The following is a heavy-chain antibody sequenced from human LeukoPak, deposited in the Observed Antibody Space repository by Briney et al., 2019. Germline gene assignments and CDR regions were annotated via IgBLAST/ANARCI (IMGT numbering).Heavy chain of an antibody. Sequence: PSETLSLTCTVSGGSISSGSYYWSWIRQPPGKGLEWIGYIYYSGSTNYNPSLKSRVTISVDTSKNQFSLKLSSVTAADTAVYYCAVRDGYKNFDYWGQGTLVTVSS. CDR3: AVRDGYKNFDY. CDR2: IYYSGST. D-gene: IGHD5-24*01. J-gene: IGHJ4*02. CDR1: GGSISSGSYY. V-gene: IGHV4-61*01.